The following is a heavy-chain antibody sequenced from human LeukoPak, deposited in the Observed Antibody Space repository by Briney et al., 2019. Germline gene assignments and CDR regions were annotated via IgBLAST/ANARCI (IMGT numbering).Heavy chain of an antibody. V-gene: IGHV4-39*01. CDR2: IYYSGST. J-gene: IGHJ5*02. Sequence: SETLSLTCTVSGGSISSSSYYWGWIRQPPGKGLEWIVSIYYSGSTYYNPSLKSRVTISVDTSKNQFSLKLSSVTAADAAVYYCARQGGGGRFGEYNWFDPWGQGTLVTVSS. CDR3: ARQGGGGRFGEYNWFDP. D-gene: IGHD3-10*01. CDR1: GGSISSSSYY.